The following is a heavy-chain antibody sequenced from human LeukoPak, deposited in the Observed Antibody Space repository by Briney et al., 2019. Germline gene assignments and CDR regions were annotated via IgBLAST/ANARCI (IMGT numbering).Heavy chain of an antibody. CDR1: GDSISTGSTYY. CDR3: ARHDRPGEVMYERVTVTTWAY. CDR2: IYYSGST. D-gene: IGHD4-17*01. Sequence: PSETLSLTCTVSGDSISTGSTYYWGWIRQPPGKGPEWIGTIYYSGSTYYNPSLKSRVTISVDTSKNQFPLKLRSVTAADTAMYYCARHDRPGEVMYERVTVTTWAYWGQGTLVTVSS. V-gene: IGHV4-39*01. J-gene: IGHJ4*02.